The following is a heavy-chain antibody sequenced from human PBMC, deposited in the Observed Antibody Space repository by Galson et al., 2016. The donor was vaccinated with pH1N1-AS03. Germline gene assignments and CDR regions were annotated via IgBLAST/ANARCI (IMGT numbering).Heavy chain of an antibody. CDR2: ISASGGDT. Sequence: SLRLSCAASGFTFSTYAMSWVRQAQGMGLEWVSSISASGGDTYYADSVKGRFTISRDNSENTVFLQMGSLSPEDVAVYYCTRGWKFTHHYYGMDVWGQGTTVTVSS. D-gene: IGHD1-1*01. CDR1: GFTFSTYA. J-gene: IGHJ6*02. V-gene: IGHV3-23*01. CDR3: TRGWKFTHHYYGMDV.